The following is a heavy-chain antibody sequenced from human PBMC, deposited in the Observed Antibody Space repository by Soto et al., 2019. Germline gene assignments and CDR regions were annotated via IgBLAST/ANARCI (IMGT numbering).Heavy chain of an antibody. Sequence: SETLSLTCAVSGGSISSGGYSWSWIRQPPGKGLEWIGYIYHSGSTYYNPSLKSRVTISVDRSKNQFSLKLSSVTAADTAVYYCARFYDFWSGYRYYYYFGMDVWGQGTTVTVSS. CDR1: GGSISSGGYS. V-gene: IGHV4-30-2*01. CDR2: IYHSGST. CDR3: ARFYDFWSGYRYYYYFGMDV. J-gene: IGHJ6*02. D-gene: IGHD3-3*01.